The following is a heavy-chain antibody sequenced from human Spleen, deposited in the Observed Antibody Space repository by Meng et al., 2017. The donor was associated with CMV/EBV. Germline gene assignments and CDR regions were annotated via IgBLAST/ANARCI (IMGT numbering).Heavy chain of an antibody. Sequence: QVQLQESGPELLKTSQTLSLTCTVSGGSISSGDYYWSWIRQPPGKGLEWIGHIYYRGSTYYNPSLKSRLTISVDTSKNQFSLELSSVTAADTAVYYCARVFGRDYPDSWGRGTLVTVSS. D-gene: IGHD3-16*01. CDR2: IYYRGST. CDR3: ARVFGRDYPDS. V-gene: IGHV4-30-4*08. CDR1: GGSISSGDYY. J-gene: IGHJ4*02.